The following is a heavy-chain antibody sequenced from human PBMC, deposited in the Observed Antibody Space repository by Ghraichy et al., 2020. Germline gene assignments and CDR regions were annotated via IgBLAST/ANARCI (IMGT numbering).Heavy chain of an antibody. V-gene: IGHV3-30*04. CDR1: GFTFSSYA. CDR2: ISYDGSNK. D-gene: IGHD4-17*01. J-gene: IGHJ4*02. CDR3: AREGGDYFDY. Sequence: GGSLRLSCAASGFTFSSYAMHWVRQAPGKGLEWVAVISYDGSNKYYADSVKGRFTISRDNSKNTLYLQMNSLRAEDTAVYYCAREGGDYFDYWGQGTLVTVSS.